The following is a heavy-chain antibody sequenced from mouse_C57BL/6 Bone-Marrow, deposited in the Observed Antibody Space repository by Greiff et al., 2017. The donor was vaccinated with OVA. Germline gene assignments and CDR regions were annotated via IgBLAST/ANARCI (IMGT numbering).Heavy chain of an antibody. CDR3: ARHEIYYGYAMDY. D-gene: IGHD1-1*01. CDR1: GFTFSDYY. CDR2: ISNGGGST. Sequence: EVKLVESGGGLVQPGGSLKLSCAASGFTFSDYYMYWVRQTPEKRLEWVAYISNGGGSTYYPDTVKGRFTISRDNAKNTLYLQMSRLKSEDTAMYYCARHEIYYGYAMDYWGQGTSVTVSS. J-gene: IGHJ4*01. V-gene: IGHV5-12*01.